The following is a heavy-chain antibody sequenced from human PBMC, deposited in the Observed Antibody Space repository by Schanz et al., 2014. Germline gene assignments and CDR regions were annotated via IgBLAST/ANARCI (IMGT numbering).Heavy chain of an antibody. J-gene: IGHJ5*01. V-gene: IGHV3-23*04. CDR2: INGNGGIT. CDR1: GFTFSTYA. D-gene: IGHD2-15*01. CDR3: SKDKQGSRSDDS. Sequence: EVRLVESGGGLVKPGGSLRLSCAASGFTFSTYAMSWVRQAPGKGLEWVSAINGNGGITYYADPVKGRFTISRDNSKNTLYLEMNRLRVDDTAVYYCSKDKQGSRSDDSWGQGTLVTVSS.